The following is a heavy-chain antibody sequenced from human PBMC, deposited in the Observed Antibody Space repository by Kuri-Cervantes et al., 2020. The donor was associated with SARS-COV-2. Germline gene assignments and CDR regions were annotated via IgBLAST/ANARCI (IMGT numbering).Heavy chain of an antibody. D-gene: IGHD2-15*01. CDR3: AREGRHCSGGSCYGWFDP. V-gene: IGHV3-66*03. Sequence: GGSLRLSCAASGFTVSSNYMSWVRQAPGKGLEWVSVIYSCGSTYYADSVKGRFTISRDNAKNSLYLQMNSLRAEDTAVYYCAREGRHCSGGSCYGWFDPWGQGTLVTVSS. CDR1: GFTVSSNY. CDR2: IYSCGST. J-gene: IGHJ5*02.